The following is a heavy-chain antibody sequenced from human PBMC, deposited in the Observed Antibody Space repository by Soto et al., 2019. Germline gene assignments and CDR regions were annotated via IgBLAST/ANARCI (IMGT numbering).Heavy chain of an antibody. Sequence: SETLSLTCTVSGGSIGSSSYYWGWIRQPPGKGLEWIGSIYYSGSTYYNPSLKSRVTISVDTSKNQFSLKLSSVTAADTAVYYCARDTVVPSAVDYYYGMDVWGQGTTVTVSS. CDR1: GGSIGSSSYY. D-gene: IGHD2-2*01. CDR3: ARDTVVPSAVDYYYGMDV. J-gene: IGHJ6*02. V-gene: IGHV4-39*02. CDR2: IYYSGST.